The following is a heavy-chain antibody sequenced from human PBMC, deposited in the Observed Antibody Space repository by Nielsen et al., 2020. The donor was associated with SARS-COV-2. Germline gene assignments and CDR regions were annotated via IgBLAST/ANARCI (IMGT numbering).Heavy chain of an antibody. CDR3: ARDPDYYDSSGYYFPFDY. D-gene: IGHD3-22*01. CDR1: GGSFSGYY. V-gene: IGHV4-34*01. CDR2: INHSGST. J-gene: IGHJ4*02. Sequence: GSLRLSCAVYGGSFSGYYWSWIRQPPGKGLEWIGEINHSGSTNYNPSLKSRVTISVDTSKNQFSLKLSSVTAADTAVYYCARDPDYYDSSGYYFPFDYWGQGTLVTVSS.